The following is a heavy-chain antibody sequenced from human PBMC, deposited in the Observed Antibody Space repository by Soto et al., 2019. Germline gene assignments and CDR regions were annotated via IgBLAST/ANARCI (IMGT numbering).Heavy chain of an antibody. CDR2: MNPNSGNT. J-gene: IGHJ4*02. V-gene: IGHV1-8*01. CDR1: GYTFTSHD. D-gene: IGHD4-17*01. Sequence: QVQLVQSGAEVKKSGASVKVSCKASGYTFTSHDINWVRQATGQGLEWMGWMNPNSGNTGYAQKFQGRVTMSRNTSISTAYMELSSLSSEDTAVYYCASWDYGYDARFDYWGQGTLVTVSS. CDR3: ASWDYGYDARFDY.